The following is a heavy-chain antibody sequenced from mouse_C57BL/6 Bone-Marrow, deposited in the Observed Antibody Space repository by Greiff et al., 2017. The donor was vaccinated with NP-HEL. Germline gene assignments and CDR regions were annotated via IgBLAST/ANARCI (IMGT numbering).Heavy chain of an antibody. CDR2: ISSGSSTI. J-gene: IGHJ4*01. V-gene: IGHV5-17*01. CDR1: GFTFSDYG. D-gene: IGHD1-1*01. Sequence: EVKLVESGGGLVKPGGSLKLSCAASGFTFSDYGMHWVRQAPEKGLEWVAYISSGSSTIYYADTVKGRFTISRDNAKNTLFLQMTSLRSEDTAMYYCAYYGSSPSYAMDYWGQGTSVTVSS. CDR3: AYYGSSPSYAMDY.